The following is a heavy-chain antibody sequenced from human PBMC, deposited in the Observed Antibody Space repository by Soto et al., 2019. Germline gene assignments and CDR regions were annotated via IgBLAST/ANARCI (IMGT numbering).Heavy chain of an antibody. Sequence: QVHLVQSGGEVKKPGASVKVSGKASGYTFNRHGITWVRQAPGQGLEWMGWISGYNGDINYEQKFQGRVTLSSDTLTSTVYLELKSLRFDDTAVYYCARVRIVGAREIDFCGQGTLVTVSS. CDR1: GYTFNRHG. J-gene: IGHJ4*02. CDR3: ARVRIVGAREIDF. V-gene: IGHV1-18*04. D-gene: IGHD1-26*01. CDR2: ISGYNGDI.